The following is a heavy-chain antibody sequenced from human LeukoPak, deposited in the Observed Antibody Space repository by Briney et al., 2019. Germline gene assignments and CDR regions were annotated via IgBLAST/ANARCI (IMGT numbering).Heavy chain of an antibody. J-gene: IGHJ4*02. D-gene: IGHD2-21*02. CDR3: ARAPVDCGGDCYGPFDY. V-gene: IGHV4-61*01. CDR2: IYYSGST. Sequence: SETLSLTCTVSGGSVSSRSYYWSWIRQPPGKGLEWIGYIYYSGSTNYNPSLKSRVTISVDTSKNQFSLKLSSVTAADTAVYYCARAPVDCGGDCYGPFDYWGQGTLVTVSS. CDR1: GGSVSSRSYY.